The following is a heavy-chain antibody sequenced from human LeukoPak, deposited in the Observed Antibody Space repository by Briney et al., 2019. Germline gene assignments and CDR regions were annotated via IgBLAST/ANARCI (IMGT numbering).Heavy chain of an antibody. V-gene: IGHV3-15*01. D-gene: IGHD5-12*01. J-gene: IGHJ4*02. CDR2: IKSKTDGGTT. CDR1: GFTFSNAW. Sequence: GGSLRLSCAASGFTFSNAWMSWVRQAPGKGLEWVGRIKSKTDGGTTDYAAPVKGRFTISRDDSKNTAYLQMNSLKTEDTAVYYCTRSPSYSGYDYDYWGQGTLVTVSS. CDR3: TRSPSYSGYDYDY.